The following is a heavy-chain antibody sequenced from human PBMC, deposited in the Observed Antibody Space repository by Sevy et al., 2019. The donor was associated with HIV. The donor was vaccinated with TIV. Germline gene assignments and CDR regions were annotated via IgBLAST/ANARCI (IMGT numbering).Heavy chain of an antibody. CDR1: GFPFNDHA. CDR2: VSWNSRNI. CDR3: AKDINRGCDGINCYPYYYYFYGLDV. V-gene: IGHV3-9*01. D-gene: IGHD2-21*01. J-gene: IGHJ6*02. Sequence: GGSLRLSCVASGFPFNDHAMHWVRQVPGKGLEWVSGVSWNSRNIGYADSVKGRFTISRDNANHFLYLEMNSLRPEDTAFYYCAKDINRGCDGINCYPYYYYFYGLDVWGQGTTVTVSS.